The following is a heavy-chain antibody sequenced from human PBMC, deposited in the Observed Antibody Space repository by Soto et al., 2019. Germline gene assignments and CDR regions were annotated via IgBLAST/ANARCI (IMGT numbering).Heavy chain of an antibody. J-gene: IGHJ4*02. CDR3: ATLTNIVVRESYFAY. V-gene: IGHV3-7*02. CDR1: GFTFSAYG. Sequence: PGGSLRLSCAASGFTFSAYGMSWVRQSPGKGLEWVASITQDGSDKFYVDSVKGRFTISRDTARNSMYLQMNSLRAEDTAVYYCATLTNIVVRESYFAYWGQGTLVTVSS. CDR2: ITQDGSDK. D-gene: IGHD2-2*01.